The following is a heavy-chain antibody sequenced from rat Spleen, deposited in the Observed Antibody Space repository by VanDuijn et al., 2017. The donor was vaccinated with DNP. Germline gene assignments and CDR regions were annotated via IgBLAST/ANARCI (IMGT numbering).Heavy chain of an antibody. D-gene: IGHD1-7*01. CDR1: GSSITSNY. CDR3: ARWTRYFDY. J-gene: IGHJ2*01. Sequence: EVQLQESGSGLVKPSQSLSLTCSVTGSSITSNYWGWIRKFPGNKMEYIGHISYSGSTNYNQSLKSRVSITRDTSKNHFFLHLNSVTTEDTATYYCARWTRYFDYWGQGVMVTVSS. CDR2: ISYSGST. V-gene: IGHV3-1*01.